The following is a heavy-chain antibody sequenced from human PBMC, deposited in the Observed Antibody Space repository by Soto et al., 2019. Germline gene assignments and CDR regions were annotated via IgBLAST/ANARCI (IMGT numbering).Heavy chain of an antibody. Sequence: SVEVSLKASGYTFTDYGINWVRQGPGQGLEWMGWISPYNDNTNYAQKFQDRVTMTTDTSTRTAYLELRSLRSDDTAVYYCARADAVITINFDYWGQGTLVTVSS. CDR2: ISPYNDNT. CDR1: GYTFTDYG. V-gene: IGHV1-18*01. CDR3: ARADAVITINFDY. D-gene: IGHD3-9*01. J-gene: IGHJ4*02.